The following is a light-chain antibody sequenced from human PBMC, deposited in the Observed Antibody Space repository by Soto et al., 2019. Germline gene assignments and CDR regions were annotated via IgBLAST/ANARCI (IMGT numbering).Light chain of an antibody. Sequence: DFQMTQSPSSLSASVGDRVTITCRASHSISNYLNWYQQKAGKAPKLLIHAASSVQSGVPSRFTGSGSGTDDTLTISSLQSEDFATYSFRQSYNAQRTFGGGTKVQIK. CDR2: AAS. CDR3: RQSYNAQRT. J-gene: IGKJ4*01. CDR1: HSISNY. V-gene: IGKV1-39*01.